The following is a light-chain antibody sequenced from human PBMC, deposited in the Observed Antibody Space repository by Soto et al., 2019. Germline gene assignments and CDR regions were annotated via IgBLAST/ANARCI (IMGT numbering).Light chain of an antibody. Sequence: DIQMTQSPSSLSASVGDRVTITCQASQDITNYLSWYQQKPGKAPKLLIYGASNLQTGVPSRFSGGGSGTDFTLTISSLEPEDFAVYYCQQRSNWPPEITFGQGTRLDIK. J-gene: IGKJ5*01. CDR1: QDITNY. CDR2: GAS. CDR3: QQRSNWPPEIT. V-gene: IGKV1-33*01.